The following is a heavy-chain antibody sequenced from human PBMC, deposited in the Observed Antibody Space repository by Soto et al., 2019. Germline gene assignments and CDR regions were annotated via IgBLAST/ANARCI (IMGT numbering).Heavy chain of an antibody. CDR1: GFRFASYG. Sequence: PGGSLRLSCVASGFRFASYGFHWVRQAPGKGLEWVAVIINDGSEKNQADSVKDRFTISRDNSKNTLYLQMDSLRAGDTALYYCARDDIGAPNAFDMWGQGTMVTVSS. CDR3: ARDDIGAPNAFDM. V-gene: IGHV3-33*05. CDR2: IINDGSEK. D-gene: IGHD2-15*01. J-gene: IGHJ3*02.